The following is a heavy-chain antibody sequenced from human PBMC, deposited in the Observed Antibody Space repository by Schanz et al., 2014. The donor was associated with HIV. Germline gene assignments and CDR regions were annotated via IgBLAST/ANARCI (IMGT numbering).Heavy chain of an antibody. CDR2: ISYDGSKK. CDR1: GFTFSSYG. J-gene: IGHJ6*02. Sequence: QVQLVESGGGVVQPGRSLRLSCAASGFTFSSYGMHWVRQAPGKGLEWVAVISYDGSKKYYADSVKGRFTISRDNSKNTRYLQMNSLGAEDTAVYYCARDAYYDILTGLNYYYGMDVWGQGTTVTVSS. D-gene: IGHD3-9*01. CDR3: ARDAYYDILTGLNYYYGMDV. V-gene: IGHV3-30*03.